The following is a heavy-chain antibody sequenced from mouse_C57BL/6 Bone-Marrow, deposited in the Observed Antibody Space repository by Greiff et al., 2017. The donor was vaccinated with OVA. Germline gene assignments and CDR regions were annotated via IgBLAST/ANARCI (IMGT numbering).Heavy chain of an antibody. CDR1: GYTFTSYW. CDR2: IDPNSGGT. V-gene: IGHV1-72*01. D-gene: IGHD2-4*01. J-gene: IGHJ3*01. CDR3: AFYYDYDEDAWFAY. Sequence: VQLQQPGAELVKPGASVKLSCKASGYTFTSYWMHWVKQRPGRGLEWIGRIDPNSGGTKYNEQFKSKATLTVDKPSSTAYMQLSSLTSEDSAVYYCAFYYDYDEDAWFAYWGQGTLVTVSA.